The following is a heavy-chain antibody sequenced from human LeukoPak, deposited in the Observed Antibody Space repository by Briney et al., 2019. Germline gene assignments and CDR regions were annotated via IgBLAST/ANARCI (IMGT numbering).Heavy chain of an antibody. CDR3: ARDIVVVVAATVYYYYGMDV. D-gene: IGHD2-15*01. CDR1: GFTFSSYW. V-gene: IGHV3-7*01. CDR2: IKQDGSEK. Sequence: GGSLRLSCAASGFTFSSYWMSWVRQAPGKGLEWAANIKQDGSEKYYVDSVKGRFTISRDNAKNSLYLQMNSLRAEDTAVYYCARDIVVVVAATVYYYYGMDVWGQGTTVTVSS. J-gene: IGHJ6*02.